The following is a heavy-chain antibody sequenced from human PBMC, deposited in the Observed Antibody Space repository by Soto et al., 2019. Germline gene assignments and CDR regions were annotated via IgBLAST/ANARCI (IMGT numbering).Heavy chain of an antibody. CDR2: MSGSGGSI. CDR1: GFTFSDYA. D-gene: IGHD1-1*01. J-gene: IGHJ4*02. V-gene: IGHV3-23*01. CDR3: AKTFGSNWLLDY. Sequence: EVQLLESGGGLVQPGGSLRLSCAGSGFTFSDYAISWVRQAPGKGLEWVSAMSGSGGSIYYADFVKGRFTISRDNSKNTVELQMSSLRGEDTAIYYCAKTFGSNWLLDYWGRGTLVTVSS.